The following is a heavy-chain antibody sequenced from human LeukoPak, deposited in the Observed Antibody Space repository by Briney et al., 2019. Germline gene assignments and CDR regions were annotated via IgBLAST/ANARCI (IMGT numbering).Heavy chain of an antibody. J-gene: IGHJ6*03. CDR3: ARGPFYYDSSGYGYYYYYMDV. CDR2: MNPNSGNT. V-gene: IGHV1-8*01. D-gene: IGHD3-22*01. Sequence: SVKVSRKASGYTFTSYDINWVRQATGQGLEWMGWMNPNSGNTGYAQKFQGRVTMTRNTSISTAYMELSSLRSEDTAVYYCARGPFYYDSSGYGYYYYYMDVWGKGTTVTVSS. CDR1: GYTFTSYD.